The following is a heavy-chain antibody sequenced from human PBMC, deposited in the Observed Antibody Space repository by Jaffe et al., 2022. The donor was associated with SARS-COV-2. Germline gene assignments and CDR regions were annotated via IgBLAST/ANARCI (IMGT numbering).Heavy chain of an antibody. Sequence: QVQLVQSGAEVKKPGASVKVSCKASGYTFTSYDINWVRQATGQGLEWMGWMNPNSGNTGYAQKFQGRVTMTRNTSISTAYMELSSLRSEDTAVYYCARGLGMWCSGGSCYEALNYYYYYYMDVWGKGTTVTVSS. J-gene: IGHJ6*03. CDR1: GYTFTSYD. D-gene: IGHD2-15*01. CDR3: ARGLGMWCSGGSCYEALNYYYYYYMDV. CDR2: MNPNSGNT. V-gene: IGHV1-8*01.